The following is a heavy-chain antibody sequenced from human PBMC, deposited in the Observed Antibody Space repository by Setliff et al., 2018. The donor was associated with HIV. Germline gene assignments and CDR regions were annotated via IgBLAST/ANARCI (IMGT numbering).Heavy chain of an antibody. D-gene: IGHD6-25*01. Sequence: NPSETLSLTCTVSGGSINSGEYYWSWSRQRPGKGLEWIGYIYNTGDAYYNPPLKGRVTISIDTSKNQFSLRLTPVTAADTAVYYCARWYTTGRGWFDPWGQGTLVTVSS. V-gene: IGHV4-31*03. CDR1: GGSINSGEYY. J-gene: IGHJ5*02. CDR2: IYNTGDA. CDR3: ARWYTTGRGWFDP.